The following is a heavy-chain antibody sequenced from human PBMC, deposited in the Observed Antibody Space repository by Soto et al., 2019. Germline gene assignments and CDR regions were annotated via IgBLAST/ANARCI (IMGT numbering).Heavy chain of an antibody. Sequence: SETLSLTCTVSGGSISSYYWSWIRQPPGKGLEWIGYIYYSGSTNYNPSLKSRVTISVDTSKNQFSLKLSSVTAADTAVYYCARDRLVVVPAAIRYYYYGMDVWGQGTTVTVSS. D-gene: IGHD2-2*02. CDR2: IYYSGST. V-gene: IGHV4-59*01. J-gene: IGHJ6*02. CDR1: GGSISSYY. CDR3: ARDRLVVVPAAIRYYYYGMDV.